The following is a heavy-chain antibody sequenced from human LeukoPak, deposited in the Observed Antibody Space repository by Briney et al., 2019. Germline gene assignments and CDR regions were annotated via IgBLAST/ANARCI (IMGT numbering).Heavy chain of an antibody. CDR1: GGSISSSSYY. V-gene: IGHV4-39*07. J-gene: IGHJ4*02. CDR2: IYYSGSP. D-gene: IGHD2-8*02. CDR3: ARGYCTGGNCYSFGY. Sequence: KSSETLSLTCTVSGGSISSSSYYWGWIRQPPGKGLEWIGSIYYSGSPYYNPSLKSRVTISVDTSKKQFSLNLTSVTAADTAVYYCARGYCTGGNCYSFGYWGQGTLVIVSS.